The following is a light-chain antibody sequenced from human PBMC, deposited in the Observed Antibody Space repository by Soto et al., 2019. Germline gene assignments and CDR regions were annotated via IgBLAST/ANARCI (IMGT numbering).Light chain of an antibody. V-gene: IGKV3-20*01. CDR2: GAS. CDR3: QHFGSSLRT. Sequence: FVLTQSPGTLSLSPGERATLSCRASQSVSSSYLAWYQQKPGQAPRLLIYGASSRATGIPDRFSGSGSGTDFTLTINSLEPEDFAVYYCQHFGSSLRTFGQGTKVDIK. J-gene: IGKJ1*01. CDR1: QSVSSSY.